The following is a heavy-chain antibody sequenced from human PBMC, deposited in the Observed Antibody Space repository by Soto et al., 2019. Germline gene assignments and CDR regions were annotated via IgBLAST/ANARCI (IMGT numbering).Heavy chain of an antibody. CDR3: ARGDNYNSYWNFDL. D-gene: IGHD1-1*01. J-gene: IGHJ2*01. V-gene: IGHV5-51*01. Sequence: PXESLKVSCQGSEYSCSSHWIALVLQMPGKGLEWMGTIYPGDSDTRYSPSFEGRVSMSADESISTAYLQWGSLQASDTAIYYCARGDNYNSYWNFDLWGRRTLVTVSS. CDR1: EYSCSSHW. CDR2: IYPGDSDT.